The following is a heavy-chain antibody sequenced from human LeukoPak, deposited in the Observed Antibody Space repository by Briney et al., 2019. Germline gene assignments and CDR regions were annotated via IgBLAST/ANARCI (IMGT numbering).Heavy chain of an antibody. CDR3: ARESSPYYDILTGYYVLNTDYFDY. V-gene: IGHV4-38-2*02. CDR2: IYHSGST. J-gene: IGHJ4*02. CDR1: GYSISSGYY. D-gene: IGHD3-9*01. Sequence: PSETLSLTCTVSGYSISSGYYWGWIRQPPGKGLEWIGSIYHSGSTYYNPSLKSRVTISVDTFKNQFSLKLSSVTAADTAVYYCARESSPYYDILTGYYVLNTDYFDYWGQGTLVTVSS.